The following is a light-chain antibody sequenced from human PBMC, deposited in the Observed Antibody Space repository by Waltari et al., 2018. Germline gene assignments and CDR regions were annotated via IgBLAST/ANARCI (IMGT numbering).Light chain of an antibody. CDR3: CASASSSAIYV. J-gene: IGLJ1*01. CDR1: SSDVGNYNF. Sequence: QSALTQPASVSGSPGQSITISCTGTSSDVGNYNFVSWYQQHPGKTPKLMIYEDSERPSGVANHFSGSEYGNTSSLTSTGLQAEDEADYYCCASASSSAIYVFGTETKVTVV. V-gene: IGLV2-23*02. CDR2: EDS.